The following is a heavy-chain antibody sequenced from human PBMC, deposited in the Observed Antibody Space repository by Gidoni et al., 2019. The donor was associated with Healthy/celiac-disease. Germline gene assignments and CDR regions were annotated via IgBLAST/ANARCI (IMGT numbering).Heavy chain of an antibody. J-gene: IGHJ3*02. V-gene: IGHV3-21*01. CDR2: ISSSSSYI. D-gene: IGHD6-13*01. CDR3: ARDIPIAGSSSWYSADAFDI. Sequence: EVQLVESGGGLVKPGGSLRLSCAASGFTFSSYSMNWVRQAPGKGLEGVSSISSSSSYIYYADSVKGRFTISRDNAKNSLYLQMNSLRAEDTAVYYCARDIPIAGSSSWYSADAFDIWGQGTMVTVSS. CDR1: GFTFSSYS.